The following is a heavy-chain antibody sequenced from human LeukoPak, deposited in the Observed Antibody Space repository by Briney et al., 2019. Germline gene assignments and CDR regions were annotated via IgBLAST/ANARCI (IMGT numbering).Heavy chain of an antibody. CDR3: ARDSDIAVVSVHSLYNWFDT. J-gene: IGHJ5*02. CDR1: VYTFTSKR. D-gene: IGHD2-2*01. Sequence: ASVKVSFKDCVYTFTSKRIYWVWLGQAQGMEWMGRINISDGNTNYSQKFHGRVAMTTDTSTATAYMELRSLRSDDTAAYYCARDSDIAVVSVHSLYNWFDTWGQGTLVTVSS. CDR2: INISDGNT. V-gene: IGHV1-18*01.